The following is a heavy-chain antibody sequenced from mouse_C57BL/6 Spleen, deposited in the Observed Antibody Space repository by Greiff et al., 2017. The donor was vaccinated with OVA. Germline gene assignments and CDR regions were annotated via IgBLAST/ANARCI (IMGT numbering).Heavy chain of an antibody. CDR2: IDPETGGT. CDR1: GYTFTDYE. Sequence: VQLQQSGAELVRPGASVTLSCKASGYTFTDYEMHWVKQTPVHGLEWIGAIDPETGGTAYNQKFKGKAILTADKSSSTAYMELRSLTSEDSAVYYCTRNDDYDGVYYAMGYWGQGTSVTVSS. D-gene: IGHD2-4*01. CDR3: TRNDDYDGVYYAMGY. J-gene: IGHJ4*01. V-gene: IGHV1-15*01.